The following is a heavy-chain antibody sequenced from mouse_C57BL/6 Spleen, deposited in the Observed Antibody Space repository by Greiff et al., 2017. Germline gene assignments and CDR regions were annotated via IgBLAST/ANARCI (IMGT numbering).Heavy chain of an antibody. CDR3: ARGTRSGFAY. V-gene: IGHV1-69*01. Sequence: VQLQQPGAELVMPGASVKLSCKASGYTFTSYWMHWVKQRPGQGLEWIGEIDPSDSYTNYNQKFKGKSTLTVDKSSSTAYMQLSSLTSEDSAVYYCARGTRSGFAYWGQGTLVTVSA. J-gene: IGHJ3*01. CDR2: IDPSDSYT. CDR1: GYTFTSYW. D-gene: IGHD1-1*01.